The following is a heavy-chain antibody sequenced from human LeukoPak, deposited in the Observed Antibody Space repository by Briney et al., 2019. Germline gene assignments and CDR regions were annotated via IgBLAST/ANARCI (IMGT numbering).Heavy chain of an antibody. J-gene: IGHJ6*02. CDR2: ISSSSSYI. D-gene: IGHD1-14*01. V-gene: IGHV3-21*01. CDR3: AKPPTGGRYYYYYGMDV. CDR1: GFTFSSYS. Sequence: GGSLRLSCAASGFTFSSYSMNWVRQAPGKGLEWVSSISSSSSYIYYADSVKGRFTISRDNSKNTLYLQMNSLRAEDTAVYYCAKPPTGGRYYYYYGMDVWGQGTTVTVSS.